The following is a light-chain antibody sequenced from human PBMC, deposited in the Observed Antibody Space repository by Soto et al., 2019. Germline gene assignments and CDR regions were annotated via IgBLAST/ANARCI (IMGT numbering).Light chain of an antibody. J-gene: IGLJ2*01. CDR1: SSNIGSNT. CDR3: VAWDDSLNGYVV. V-gene: IGLV1-44*01. CDR2: SNN. Sequence: HSALTQPPSASGTSLQRVTISCSGSSSNIGSNTVNWYQQLPGTAPKLVIYSNNQRPSGVPDRFSGSKSGTSASLAISGLQSEDEADYYCVAWDDSLNGYVVFGGGTKVSVL.